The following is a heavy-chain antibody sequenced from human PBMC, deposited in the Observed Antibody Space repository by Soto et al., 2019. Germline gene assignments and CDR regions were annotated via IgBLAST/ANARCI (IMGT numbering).Heavy chain of an antibody. J-gene: IGHJ5*02. CDR2: TYYRSKWYN. CDR3: ARFDGYSYGYWFDP. V-gene: IGHV6-1*01. Sequence: KQSQTLSLTCAISGDSVSSNSAAWNWIRQSPSRGLEWLGRTYYRSKWYNDYAVSVKSRITINPDTSKNQFSLQLNSVTPEDTAVYYCARFDGYSYGYWFDPWGQGTLVTVSS. D-gene: IGHD5-18*01. CDR1: GDSVSSNSAA.